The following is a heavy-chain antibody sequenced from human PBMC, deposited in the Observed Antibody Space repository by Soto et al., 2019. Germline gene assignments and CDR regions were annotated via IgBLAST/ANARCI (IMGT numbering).Heavy chain of an antibody. CDR2: IYYSGST. CDR1: GGSISSYY. V-gene: IGHV4-59*01. Sequence: NPSETLSLTCTVSGGSISSYYWSWIRQPPGKGLEWIGYIYYSGSTNYNPSLKSRVTISVDTSKNQFSLKLSSVTAADTAVYYCARVWAAGPYFDYWGQGTLVTVSS. D-gene: IGHD6-13*01. J-gene: IGHJ4*02. CDR3: ARVWAAGPYFDY.